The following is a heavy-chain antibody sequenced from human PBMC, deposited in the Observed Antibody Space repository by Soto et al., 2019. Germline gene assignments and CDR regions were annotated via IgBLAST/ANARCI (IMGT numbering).Heavy chain of an antibody. CDR2: INPNSGGT. CDR3: ATDQGTPMARDHHYGVDV. Sequence: ASVKVSCKASGYTFTGYYMHWVRQAPGQGLGWMGWINPNSGGTNYAQKFQGWVTMTRDTSISTAYMQMNTLRAEDTAIYYCATDQGTPMARDHHYGVDVWGQGTTVTVSS. CDR1: GYTFTGYY. V-gene: IGHV1-2*04. J-gene: IGHJ6*02.